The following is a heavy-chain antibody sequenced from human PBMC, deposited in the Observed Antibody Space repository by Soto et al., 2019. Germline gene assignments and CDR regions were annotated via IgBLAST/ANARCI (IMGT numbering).Heavy chain of an antibody. CDR1: GFTFNNAW. CDR3: ASMSCYSSVWFDH. D-gene: IGHD3-22*01. CDR2: VKSKTEGGTV. J-gene: IGHJ5*02. Sequence: VQLVESGGGLVEPVGSLRLSCAASGFTFNNAWMSWVRQAPGKGLEWVGRVKSKTEGGTVDYAAPVKGRFSISRDDSTNTLYVQMNSLKTEDTAVYYCASMSCYSSVWFDHWRQTTLVTVSS. V-gene: IGHV3-15*01.